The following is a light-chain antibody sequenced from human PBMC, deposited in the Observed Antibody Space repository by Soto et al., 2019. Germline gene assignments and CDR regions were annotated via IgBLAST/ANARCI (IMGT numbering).Light chain of an antibody. CDR3: SSYTRSSTLGV. CDR2: DVS. V-gene: IGLV2-14*01. CDR1: SSDVGGYNY. Sequence: QSALTQPASVSGSPGQSITISCTGTSSDVGGYNYDSWYQQHPGKAPKLMIYDVSNRPSGVSNRFSGSKSGTTASLTISGVQAEDEADYYCSSYTRSSTLGVFGTGTQLTVL. J-gene: IGLJ1*01.